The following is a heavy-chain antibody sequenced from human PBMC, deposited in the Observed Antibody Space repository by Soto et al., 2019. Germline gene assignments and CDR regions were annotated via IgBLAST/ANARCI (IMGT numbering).Heavy chain of an antibody. CDR3: ARSPNYYYYGFDV. D-gene: IGHD3-10*01. J-gene: IGHJ6*02. CDR1: CGSVSSGDYF. Sequence: PSETLSLTCTVSCGSVSSGDYFWSWLRQSPGKRLEWIAYIYYSGSTNYNPSLKSRATISVDTSKSQVSLTPTSMTAADAALYYCARSPNYYYYGFDVWGQGTAVTVSS. CDR2: IYYSGST. V-gene: IGHV4-61*08.